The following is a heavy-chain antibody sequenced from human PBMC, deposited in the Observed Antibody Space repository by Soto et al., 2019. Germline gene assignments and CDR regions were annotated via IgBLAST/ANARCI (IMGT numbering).Heavy chain of an antibody. CDR3: AKSATRYDFWSGYYPVDY. J-gene: IGHJ4*02. V-gene: IGHV3-23*01. D-gene: IGHD3-3*01. CDR2: ISGSGGST. CDR1: GFTFSSYA. Sequence: EVQLLESGGGLVQPGESLRLSCAASGFTFSSYAMSWVRQAPGKGLEWVSAISGSGGSTYYADSVKGRFTISRDNSKNTLYLHMNSLRAEDTAVYYCAKSATRYDFWSGYYPVDYWGQGTLVTVSS.